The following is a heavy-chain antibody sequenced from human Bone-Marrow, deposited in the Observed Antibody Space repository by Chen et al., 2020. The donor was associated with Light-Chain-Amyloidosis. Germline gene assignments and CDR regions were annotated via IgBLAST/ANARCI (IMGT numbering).Heavy chain of an antibody. J-gene: IGHJ4*02. Sequence: EVQLEQSGPEVKKPGESLKISCKGSGYTFPNYWIGWVRKMPGKGLEWMGVIYRDDSYARYRPSFEGQVTIPAHKSITTAYLQWRSLKASDTAMYYCARRRDGYNFDYWGQGTLVTVSS. CDR3: ARRRDGYNFDY. CDR2: IYRDDSYA. CDR1: GYTFPNYW. V-gene: IGHV5-51*01. D-gene: IGHD5-12*01.